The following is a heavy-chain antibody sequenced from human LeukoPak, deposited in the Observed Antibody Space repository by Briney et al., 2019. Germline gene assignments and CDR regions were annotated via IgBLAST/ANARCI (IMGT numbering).Heavy chain of an antibody. CDR1: GYSISSGYY. V-gene: IGHV4-38-2*02. CDR3: ARESAVAGITALDY. J-gene: IGHJ4*02. D-gene: IGHD6-19*01. Sequence: SSETLSLTCAVSGYSISSGYYWGWIRQPPGKGLEWIGSIYHSGSTYYNPSLKSRVTISVDTSKNQFSLKLTSVTAADTAVYYCARESAVAGITALDYWGQGTLATVSS. CDR2: IYHSGST.